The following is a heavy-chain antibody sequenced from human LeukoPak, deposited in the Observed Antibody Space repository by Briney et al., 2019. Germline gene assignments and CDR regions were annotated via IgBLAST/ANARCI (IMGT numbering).Heavy chain of an antibody. J-gene: IGHJ4*02. Sequence: GASVKVSCKASGYTFTSYAMHWVRQAPGQRLEWMGWINAGNGNTKYSQKFQGRVTITRDTSASTAYMELSSLRSKDTAVYYCARDDWPVCDLPYGSPQVFDYWGQGTLVTVSS. D-gene: IGHD3-9*01. CDR1: GYTFTSYA. CDR3: ARDDWPVCDLPYGSPQVFDY. V-gene: IGHV1-3*01. CDR2: INAGNGNT.